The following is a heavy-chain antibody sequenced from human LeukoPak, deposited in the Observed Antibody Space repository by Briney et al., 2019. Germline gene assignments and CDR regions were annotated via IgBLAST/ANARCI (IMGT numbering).Heavy chain of an antibody. D-gene: IGHD3-22*01. J-gene: IGHJ4*02. CDR2: INSDGSST. Sequence: GGSLRLSCAASGFTFSSHWMHWVRQAPGKGLVWVSRINSDGSSTSYVDSVAGRFTISRDNAKNTLYLQMNSLRVEDTAVYHCARGNYYDSSGPGGYWGQGTLVSVSS. CDR1: GFTFSSHW. CDR3: ARGNYYDSSGPGGY. V-gene: IGHV3-74*01.